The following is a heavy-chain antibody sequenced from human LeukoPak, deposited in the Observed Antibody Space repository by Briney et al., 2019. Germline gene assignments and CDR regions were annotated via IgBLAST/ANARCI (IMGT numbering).Heavy chain of an antibody. CDR1: GVSISDSTYY. J-gene: IGHJ4*02. Sequence: SETLSLTCTVSGVSISDSTYYWGWVRQPPGKGLEWIGSIYHTGRTYSNPSLRSRVTISVDTSKNQFSLKLSSVTASDTAVYYCARQVAAAGSNYWGQGTLVTVSS. D-gene: IGHD6-13*01. V-gene: IGHV4-39*01. CDR2: IYHTGRT. CDR3: ARQVAAAGSNY.